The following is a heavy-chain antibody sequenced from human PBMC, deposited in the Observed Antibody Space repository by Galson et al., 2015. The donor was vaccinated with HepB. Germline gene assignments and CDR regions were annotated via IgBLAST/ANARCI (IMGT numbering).Heavy chain of an antibody. D-gene: IGHD3-22*01. V-gene: IGHV1-69*05. CDR2: TIPIYGTA. J-gene: IGHJ4*02. CDR3: AADPVLYYFVSRGYWWGY. CDR1: GGTFSSDA. Sequence: SVKVSCKASGGTFSSDAISWVRQAPGQGLEWMGGTIPIYGTADYAQKFQGRVTITRDMSSNTAYMELSGLRSEDTAEYYCAADPVLYYFVSRGYWWGYWGQGTQVTVSS.